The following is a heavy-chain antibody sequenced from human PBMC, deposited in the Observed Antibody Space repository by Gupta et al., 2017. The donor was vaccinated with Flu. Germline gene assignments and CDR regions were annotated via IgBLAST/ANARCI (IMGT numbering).Heavy chain of an antibody. CDR3: ARGAITTSSPLGDY. CDR2: IRGDETVT. D-gene: IGHD6-6*01. V-gene: IGHV3-74*01. Sequence: RQAPEEGRVWFERIRGDETVTNYADSVKCRISMSRDNAKNTLYLQMNRLRAEDTAVYYCARGAITTSSPLGDYWGQGTLVTVSS. J-gene: IGHJ4*02.